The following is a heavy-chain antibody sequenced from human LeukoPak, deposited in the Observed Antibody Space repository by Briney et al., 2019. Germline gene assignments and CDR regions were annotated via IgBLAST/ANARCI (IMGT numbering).Heavy chain of an antibody. CDR1: GFTFSNYE. Sequence: GGSLRLSCAASGFTFSNYEMNWVRHAPGEGLEWISHISNFGDIIHYADSVEGRFTISRDNDKNSIYLQMNSLRAEDTAVYYCAKDATPALGTVYMDVWGKGTTVTISS. D-gene: IGHD6-13*01. J-gene: IGHJ6*03. V-gene: IGHV3-48*03. CDR2: ISNFGDII. CDR3: AKDATPALGTVYMDV.